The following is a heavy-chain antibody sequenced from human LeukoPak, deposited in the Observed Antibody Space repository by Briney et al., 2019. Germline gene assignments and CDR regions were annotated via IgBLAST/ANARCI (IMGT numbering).Heavy chain of an antibody. V-gene: IGHV3-33*01. D-gene: IGHD1-26*01. Sequence: GASLKLSCEASGFTFTSYGMHWVRQAPGKGLEWVALIWYDGSNKYYADSVRGRFTISRDNSKNTLYLQMKSLRVEDTAVYYCARAGVGAIYYFDYWGQGTLVTVSS. CDR3: ARAGVGAIYYFDY. CDR1: GFTFTSYG. J-gene: IGHJ4*02. CDR2: IWYDGSNK.